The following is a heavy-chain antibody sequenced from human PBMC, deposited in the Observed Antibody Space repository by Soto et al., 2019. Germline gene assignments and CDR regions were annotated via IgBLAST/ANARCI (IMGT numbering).Heavy chain of an antibody. Sequence: ASVKVSCKASGYRFSSYAIQWVRQAPGQRLEWMGWINVGNGNTKYSQKFQDRVTIIRDTSANTAYMEVSSLRSEDTAVYYCANGESSGYSSYFDYWGQGTLVTVSS. J-gene: IGHJ4*02. V-gene: IGHV1-3*01. D-gene: IGHD3-22*01. CDR1: GYRFSSYA. CDR3: ANGESSGYSSYFDY. CDR2: INVGNGNT.